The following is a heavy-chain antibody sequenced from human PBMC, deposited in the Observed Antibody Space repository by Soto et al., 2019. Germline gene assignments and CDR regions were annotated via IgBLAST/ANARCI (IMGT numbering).Heavy chain of an antibody. Sequence: SETLSLTCTVSGGSISSYYWSWIRQPPGKGLEWIGYIYYSGSTNYNPSLKSRVTISVDTSKNQFSLKLSSVTAADTAVYYCAGAMAGDAFDIWGQGTMVTVS. V-gene: IGHV4-59*01. CDR3: AGAMAGDAFDI. CDR1: GGSISSYY. D-gene: IGHD5-18*01. CDR2: IYYSGST. J-gene: IGHJ3*02.